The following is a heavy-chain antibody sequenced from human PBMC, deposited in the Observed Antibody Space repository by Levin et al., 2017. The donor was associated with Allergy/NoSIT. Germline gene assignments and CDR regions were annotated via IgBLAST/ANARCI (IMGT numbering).Heavy chain of an antibody. CDR3: ASSIVVVTGDWFDP. CDR1: GGSIRSYY. Sequence: SQTLSLTCTVSGGSIRSYYWSWIRQPAGKGLEWIGRIYTSGSTNYNPSLKSRVTMSVDTSKNQFSLKLSSVTAADTAVYYCASSIVVVTGDWFDPWGQGTLVTVSS. CDR2: IYTSGST. J-gene: IGHJ5*02. D-gene: IGHD2-2*01. V-gene: IGHV4-4*07.